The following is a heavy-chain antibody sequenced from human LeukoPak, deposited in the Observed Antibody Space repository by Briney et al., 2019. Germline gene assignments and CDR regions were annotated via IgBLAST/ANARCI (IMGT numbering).Heavy chain of an antibody. CDR2: MNPNSGNT. Sequence: ASVKVSCKASGYTFTSYDINWARQATGQGLEWMGWMNPNSGNTGYAQKFQGRVTITRNTSITTAYMELRSLTFEDTAVYYCARVRLRNGYNWFDPWGQGTLVTVSS. J-gene: IGHJ5*02. CDR1: GYTFTSYD. CDR3: ARVRLRNGYNWFDP. D-gene: IGHD3-3*01. V-gene: IGHV1-8*01.